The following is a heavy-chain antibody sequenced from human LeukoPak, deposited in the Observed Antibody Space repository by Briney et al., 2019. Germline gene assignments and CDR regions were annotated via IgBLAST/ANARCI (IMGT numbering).Heavy chain of an antibody. V-gene: IGHV1-18*01. J-gene: IGHJ4*02. Sequence: ASAKVSCKASGYTFTSYGISWVRQAPGQGLEWMGWISTYNGDTNYAQKLQGRVTVTADTSTSTTSMELRSLRSDDTAVYYCALIPYCTTATYYYFDYWGQGTLVTVSS. D-gene: IGHD2-8*01. CDR2: ISTYNGDT. CDR3: ALIPYCTTATYYYFDY. CDR1: GYTFTSYG.